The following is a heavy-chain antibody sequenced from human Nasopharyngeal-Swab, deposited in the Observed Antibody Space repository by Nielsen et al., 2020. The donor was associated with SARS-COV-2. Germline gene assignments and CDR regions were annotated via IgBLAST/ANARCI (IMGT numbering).Heavy chain of an antibody. D-gene: IGHD4-23*01. CDR2: IYHTGST. CDR3: AGDYGGFFGLDF. Sequence: SETLSLTCTVSRGSMSNIYWSWIRKSPGKGLEWIGSIYHTGSTTYSPSLKSRVTISMDTSGNQFFLSLSSVTAADTALYYCAGDYGGFFGLDFWGQGTLVTVSS. CDR1: RGSMSNIY. V-gene: IGHV4-59*12. J-gene: IGHJ4*02.